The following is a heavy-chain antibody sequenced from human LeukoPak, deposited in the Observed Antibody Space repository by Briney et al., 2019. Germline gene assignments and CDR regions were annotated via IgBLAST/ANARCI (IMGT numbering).Heavy chain of an antibody. Sequence: SETLSLTCTVSGGSISSSAYYWGRIRRPPGKGLEWIGSIYYSGSTYYNPSLKSRVTVSVDTSKNQFSLKLSSVAAADTAVYYCVRGSTLRHYQYWGQGTLVTVSS. CDR3: VRGSTLRHYQY. V-gene: IGHV4-39*01. CDR2: IYYSGST. CDR1: GGSISSSAYY. J-gene: IGHJ4*02. D-gene: IGHD3-16*01.